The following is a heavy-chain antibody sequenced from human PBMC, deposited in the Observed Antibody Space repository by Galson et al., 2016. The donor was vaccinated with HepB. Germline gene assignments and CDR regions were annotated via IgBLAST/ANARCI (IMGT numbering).Heavy chain of an antibody. CDR1: GFTFSIHD. CDR2: IETAGDT. J-gene: IGHJ6*04. Sequence: SLRLSCAASGFTFSIHDMHWVRQVTGKGLEWVSAIETAGDTYYPDSVKGRFTISRENAKKSLYLQMNDLRAGDTAVYYCARGKSLLTMPWNYGLDVWGKGTAVTVSS. V-gene: IGHV3-13*01. D-gene: IGHD1-1*01. CDR3: ARGKSLLTMPWNYGLDV.